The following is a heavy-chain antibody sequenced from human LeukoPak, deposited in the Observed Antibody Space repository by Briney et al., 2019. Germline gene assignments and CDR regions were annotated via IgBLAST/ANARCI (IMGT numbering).Heavy chain of an antibody. V-gene: IGHV1-2*04. J-gene: IGHJ5*02. CDR1: GYTLTELS. D-gene: IGHD1-26*01. CDR2: INPNSGGT. CDR3: ARGGYSGSYYDRFDP. Sequence: ASVKVSCKVSGYTLTELSMHWVRQAPGQGLEWMGWINPNSGGTNYAQKFQGWVTMTRDTSISTAYMELSRLRSDDTAVYYCARGGYSGSYYDRFDPWGQGTLVTVSS.